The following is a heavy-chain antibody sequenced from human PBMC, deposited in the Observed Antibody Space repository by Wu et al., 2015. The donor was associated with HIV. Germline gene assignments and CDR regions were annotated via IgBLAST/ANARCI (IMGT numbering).Heavy chain of an antibody. CDR3: ARDWGLXYYYDSSGFSGWFDP. Sequence: VQLVQSGAEVKKPGASVKVSCKASGYTFTGYYLHWVRQAPGQGLEWMGWINPNSGGTDYEQKFKGRVTMTTDTSISTAYMELRRLRSDDTAVYYCARDWGLXYYYDSSGFSGWFDPWGQGTLVTVSS. CDR2: INPNSGGT. D-gene: IGHD3-22*01. CDR1: GYTFTGYY. V-gene: IGHV1-2*02. J-gene: IGHJ5*02.